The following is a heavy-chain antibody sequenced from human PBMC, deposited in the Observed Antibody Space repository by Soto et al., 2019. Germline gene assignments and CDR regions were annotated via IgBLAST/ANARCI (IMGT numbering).Heavy chain of an antibody. V-gene: IGHV4-59*12. J-gene: IGHJ6*02. CDR1: GGSISSYY. D-gene: IGHD6-13*01. CDR3: GGIVGSSWFYGMDV. Sequence: PSETLSLTCTVSGGSISSYYWSWIRQPPGKGLEWIGYIYYSGSTNYNPSLKSRVTISVDTSKNQFSLKLSSVTAADTAVYYCGGIVGSSWFYGMDVWGQGTTVTVSS. CDR2: IYYSGST.